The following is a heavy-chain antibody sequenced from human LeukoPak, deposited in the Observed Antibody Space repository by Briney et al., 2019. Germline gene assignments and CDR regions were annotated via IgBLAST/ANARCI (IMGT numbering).Heavy chain of an antibody. J-gene: IGHJ4*02. V-gene: IGHV3-30*04. Sequence: GGSLRLSCAASGFTSSSYAMHWVRQAPGKGLEWVADISYDGSNKYYADSVKGRFTISRDNSKNTLYLQMNSLRAEDTAVYYCARGKIPGFSTVSYFDYWGQGTLVTVSS. D-gene: IGHD4-17*01. CDR1: GFTSSSYA. CDR2: ISYDGSNK. CDR3: ARGKIPGFSTVSYFDY.